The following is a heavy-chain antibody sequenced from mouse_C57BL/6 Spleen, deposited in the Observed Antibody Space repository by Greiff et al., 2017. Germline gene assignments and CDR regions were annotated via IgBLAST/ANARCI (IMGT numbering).Heavy chain of an antibody. CDR1: GFNIKDYY. V-gene: IGHV14-2*01. CDR3: ASLLYYYGSSTGYFDV. J-gene: IGHJ1*03. CDR2: IDPEDGET. Sequence: VQLQQSGAELVKPGASVKLSCTASGFNIKDYYMHWVKQRTEQGLEWIGRIDPEDGETKYAPKFQGKATITADTSSNTAYLQLSSLTSEDTAVYYCASLLYYYGSSTGYFDVWGTGTTVTVSS. D-gene: IGHD1-1*01.